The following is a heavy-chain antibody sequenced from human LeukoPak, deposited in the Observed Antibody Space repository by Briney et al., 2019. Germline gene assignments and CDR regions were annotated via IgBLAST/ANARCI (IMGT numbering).Heavy chain of an antibody. Sequence: PSQTLSLTCTVSGGSISSGDYYWGWIRQPPGKGLEWIGSIYYSGSTYYNPSLKSRVTISVDTSKNQFSLKLSSLTAADTAVYYCARSNQLLGNFDYWGQGTLVTVSS. D-gene: IGHD2-2*01. CDR1: GGSISSGDYY. J-gene: IGHJ4*02. CDR3: ARSNQLLGNFDY. V-gene: IGHV4-39*01. CDR2: IYYSGST.